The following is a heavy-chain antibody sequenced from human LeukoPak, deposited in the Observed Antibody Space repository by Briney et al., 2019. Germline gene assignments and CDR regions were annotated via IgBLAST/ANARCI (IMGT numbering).Heavy chain of an antibody. CDR2: MNPNSGNT. V-gene: IGHV1-8*01. CDR1: GYTFTSYD. Sequence: ASVKVSCKASGYTFTSYDISWVRQATGQGLEWMGWMNPNSGNTGYAQKFQGRVTMTRNTSISTAYMELSSLRSEDTAVYYCARPTVTHTIFGVVIKYYFDYWGQGTLVTVSS. CDR3: ARPTVTHTIFGVVIKYYFDY. D-gene: IGHD3-3*01. J-gene: IGHJ4*02.